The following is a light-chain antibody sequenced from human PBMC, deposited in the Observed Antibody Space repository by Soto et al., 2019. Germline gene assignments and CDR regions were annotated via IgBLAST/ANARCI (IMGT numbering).Light chain of an antibody. CDR3: QQYGTSPWT. CDR1: QSVSSSY. V-gene: IGKV3-20*01. CDR2: GSS. J-gene: IGKJ1*01. Sequence: EIVLTQSPGTLSLSPGERATLSCRASQSVSSSYLGWYRQKPGQAPRLPIYGSSSRATGIPDRFSGSGSGTDFTLTINRLEPEDFAVYYCQQYGTSPWTFGQGTKVDIK.